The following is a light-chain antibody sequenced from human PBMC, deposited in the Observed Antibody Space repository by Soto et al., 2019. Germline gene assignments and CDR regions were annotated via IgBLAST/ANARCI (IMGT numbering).Light chain of an antibody. CDR3: QSYDSSLSAVV. J-gene: IGLJ2*01. CDR2: VNS. Sequence: QAVVTQPPSVSGAPGQRVTISCTGSSSNIGAGYDVHWYQQLPGTAPKLLIYVNSNRLSGVPDRFSGSKSGTSASLAITGLQAEDEADYYCQSYDSSLSAVVFGGGTKLTVL. V-gene: IGLV1-40*01. CDR1: SSNIGAGYD.